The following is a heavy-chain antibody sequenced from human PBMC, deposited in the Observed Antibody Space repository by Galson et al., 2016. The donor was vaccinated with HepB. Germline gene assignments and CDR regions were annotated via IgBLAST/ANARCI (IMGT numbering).Heavy chain of an antibody. CDR3: ARDNTGSHGSGFDY. CDR1: AFAFSDYY. V-gene: IGHV3-11*06. CDR2: ISSSSYT. D-gene: IGHD2-15*01. Sequence: SLRLSCAASAFAFSDYYMSWIRQAPGKGLEWVSYISSSSYTNYADSVKGRFTISRDNAKNSPYLQMNSLRAEDTAVYYCARDNTGSHGSGFDYWGQGTLVTVSS. J-gene: IGHJ4*02.